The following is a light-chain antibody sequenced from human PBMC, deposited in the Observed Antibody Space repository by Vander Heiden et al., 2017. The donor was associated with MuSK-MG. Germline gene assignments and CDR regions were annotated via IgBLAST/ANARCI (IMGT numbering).Light chain of an antibody. CDR3: QQEGSSHST. CDR1: QSVSSNY. V-gene: IGKV3-20*01. Sequence: EIVLTQSPGALSLSPGERATLSCRASQSVSSNYLAWYQQKPGQAPRLLIYAASSRATGIPDRFSGSGSGTDFTLTISRLEPEDSAVYYCQQEGSSHSTFGGGTKVEIK. J-gene: IGKJ4*01. CDR2: AAS.